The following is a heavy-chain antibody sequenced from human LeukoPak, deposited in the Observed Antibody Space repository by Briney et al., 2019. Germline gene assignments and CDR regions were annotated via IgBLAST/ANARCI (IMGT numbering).Heavy chain of an antibody. CDR3: STGGRRESDSSGFYLFYYGMDV. Sequence: GGSLRLSCAASGFTFSNAWMNWVRQAPGKGLEWVGRIKSTTDGGTTDSAAPVKGRFTISRDDSKNTLYLQMDSLKTEDTAVYYCSTGGRRESDSSGFYLFYYGMDVWGQGATVTVSS. D-gene: IGHD3-22*01. CDR2: IKSTTDGGTT. J-gene: IGHJ6*02. V-gene: IGHV3-15*01. CDR1: GFTFSNAW.